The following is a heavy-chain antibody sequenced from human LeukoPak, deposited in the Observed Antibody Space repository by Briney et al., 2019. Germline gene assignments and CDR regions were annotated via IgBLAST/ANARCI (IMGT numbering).Heavy chain of an antibody. V-gene: IGHV3-7*04. Sequence: GGSLRLSCVASGFPFSSYWMTWVRQASGKGLEWVANIKQDGSKKSYVDSVKGRFTISRDNAKNSPYLQMNSLRAEDTAIYYCTRVGYIDEGIDYWGQGTLVTVSS. CDR2: IKQDGSKK. D-gene: IGHD5-24*01. CDR1: GFPFSSYW. CDR3: TRVGYIDEGIDY. J-gene: IGHJ4*02.